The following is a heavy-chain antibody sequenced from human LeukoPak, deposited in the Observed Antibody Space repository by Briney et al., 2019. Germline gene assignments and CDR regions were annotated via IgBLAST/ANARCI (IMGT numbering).Heavy chain of an antibody. CDR2: IYTSGKT. CDR3: ARDLPSYYFDSGNMFDP. Sequence: PSDTLSLTCTVSGGPIRNFYWSCIREPAGRALEWIGRIYTSGKTNYNSSLKARVTMSIDTSNNHFSLDFLSVTAADTPVYYCARDLPSYYFDSGNMFDPWGQGILVTVSS. D-gene: IGHD3-10*01. V-gene: IGHV4-4*07. CDR1: GGPIRNFY. J-gene: IGHJ5*02.